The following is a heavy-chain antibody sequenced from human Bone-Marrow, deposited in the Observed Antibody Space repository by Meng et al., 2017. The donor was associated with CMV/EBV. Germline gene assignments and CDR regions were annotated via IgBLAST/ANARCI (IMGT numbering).Heavy chain of an antibody. V-gene: IGHV3-21*01. CDR3: ASYDFGGYYFDY. Sequence: CAASGFTFNDYSMNWVRQAPGKGLEWVSSITSGSKFIHYADSVKGRFTISRDNAKNSLYLQMNSLRAEDTAVYYCASYDFGGYYFDYWGQGTLVTVSS. D-gene: IGHD3-3*01. CDR1: GFTFNDYS. J-gene: IGHJ4*02. CDR2: ITSGSKFI.